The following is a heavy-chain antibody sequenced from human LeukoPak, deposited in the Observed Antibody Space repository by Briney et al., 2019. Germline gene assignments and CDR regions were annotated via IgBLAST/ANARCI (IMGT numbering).Heavy chain of an antibody. Sequence: PSETLSLTCTVSGGSISRYHWSWIRRPPGKGLEWIGEINHSGSTNYNPSLKSRVTISVDTSKNQFSLKLSSVTAADTAVYYCARGRTFSSSWDYYYYGMDVWGQGTTVTVSS. CDR2: INHSGST. CDR1: GGSISRYH. J-gene: IGHJ6*02. D-gene: IGHD6-13*01. V-gene: IGHV4-34*01. CDR3: ARGRTFSSSWDYYYYGMDV.